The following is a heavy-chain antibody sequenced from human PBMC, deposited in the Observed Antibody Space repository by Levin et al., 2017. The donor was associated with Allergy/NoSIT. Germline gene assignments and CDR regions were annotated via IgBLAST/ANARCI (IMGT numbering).Heavy chain of an antibody. CDR2: IIPIFGTA. CDR3: ARDSLGYCSGGSCYPYYYYYMDG. D-gene: IGHD2-15*01. V-gene: IGHV1-69*13. J-gene: IGHJ6*03. Sequence: ASVKVSCKASGGTFSSYAISWVRQAPGQGLEWMGGIIPIFGTANYAQKFQGRVTITADESTSTAYMELSSLRSEDTAVYYCARDSLGYCSGGSCYPYYYYYMDGWGKGTTVTVSS. CDR1: GGTFSSYA.